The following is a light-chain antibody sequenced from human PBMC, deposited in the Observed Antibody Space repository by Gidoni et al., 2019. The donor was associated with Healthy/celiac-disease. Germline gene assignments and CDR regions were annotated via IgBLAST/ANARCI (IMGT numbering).Light chain of an antibody. CDR1: KLGDKY. CDR2: QDS. J-gene: IGLJ2*01. Sequence: SYELTQPPSVSVSPGQTASITCSGDKLGDKYACWYQQKPGQSPVLVIYQDSKRPSGIPERFSGSNSGNTATLTISGTQAMDEADYYCQAWDSKVFGGGTKLPVL. CDR3: QAWDSKV. V-gene: IGLV3-1*01.